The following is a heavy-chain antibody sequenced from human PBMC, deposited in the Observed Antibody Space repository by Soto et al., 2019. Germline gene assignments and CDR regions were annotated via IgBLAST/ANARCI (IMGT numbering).Heavy chain of an antibody. D-gene: IGHD2-21*01. CDR1: GFTFSSYA. Sequence: GGSLRLSCTTSGFTFSSYAMSWVRQAPGKGLEWVSAISGSGGSTYYADSVKGRFTISRDNSKNTLYLQMNSLRAEDTAVYYCAKDQGGGGWVFDYWGQGTLVTVSS. V-gene: IGHV3-23*01. J-gene: IGHJ4*02. CDR3: AKDQGGGGWVFDY. CDR2: ISGSGGST.